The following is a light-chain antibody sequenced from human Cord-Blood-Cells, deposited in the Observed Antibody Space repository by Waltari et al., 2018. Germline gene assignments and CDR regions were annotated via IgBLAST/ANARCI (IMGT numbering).Light chain of an antibody. J-gene: IGKJ4*01. CDR2: GAS. CDR3: QQYNNWPLT. Sequence: EIVMTQSPATPSVSPGERATLSCRAIQSVSSHLAWYQQNPGQAPRLPIYGASTRATGIPARFSGSGSGTEFTLTISSLQSEDFAVYYCQQYNNWPLTFGGGTKVEIK. CDR1: QSVSSH. V-gene: IGKV3-15*01.